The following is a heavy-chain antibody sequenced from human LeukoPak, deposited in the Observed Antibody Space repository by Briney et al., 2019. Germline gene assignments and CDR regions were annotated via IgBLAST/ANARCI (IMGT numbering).Heavy chain of an antibody. CDR2: ISYDGSNK. V-gene: IGHV3-30*04. CDR1: GFTFSSYA. D-gene: IGHD2-2*02. J-gene: IGHJ4*02. Sequence: GRSLRLSCAASGFTFSSYAMHWVRQAPGKGLEWVAVISYDGSNKYYADSVKGRFTISRDNSKNTLYLQMNSLRAEDTAVYYCARDPKAVYHFDYWGQGTLVTVSS. CDR3: ARDPKAVYHFDY.